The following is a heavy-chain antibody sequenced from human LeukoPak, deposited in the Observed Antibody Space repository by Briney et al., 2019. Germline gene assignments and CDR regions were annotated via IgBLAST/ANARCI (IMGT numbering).Heavy chain of an antibody. D-gene: IGHD3-3*01. V-gene: IGHV1-2*02. J-gene: IGHJ3*02. CDR2: INPNSGGT. Sequence: GASVKVSCKASGYTFTGYYMHWVRQAPGQGLEWMGWINPNSGGTNYAQKFQGRVTMTRDTSISTAYMELSRLRSDDTAVYYCARDLEWLYPGGAFDIWSQGTMVTVSS. CDR1: GYTFTGYY. CDR3: ARDLEWLYPGGAFDI.